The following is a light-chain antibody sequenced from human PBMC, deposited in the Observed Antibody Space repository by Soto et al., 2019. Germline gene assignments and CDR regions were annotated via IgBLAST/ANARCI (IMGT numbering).Light chain of an antibody. CDR1: QSISSY. J-gene: IGKJ1*01. CDR2: AAS. Sequence: DLQMTQSPSSLSASVGDRVTITCRASQSISSYLNWYQQKPGKAPKLLIYAASSLQSGVQSRFSGSVSGPDFTLTISSLQPEDFATYYCQQRYSTPPTFGQGTKVEIK. CDR3: QQRYSTPPT. V-gene: IGKV1-39*01.